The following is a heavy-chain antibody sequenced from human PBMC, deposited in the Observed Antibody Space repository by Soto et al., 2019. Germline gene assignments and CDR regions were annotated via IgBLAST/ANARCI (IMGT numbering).Heavy chain of an antibody. Sequence: QVHLVQSGAEVRKPGASVKVSCKASGYTFTDYYIHWVRQAPGQGLEWMGWINSKTGGTNYAQKFQGRVTMTRDTSISTAYLELRWLTSDDTAVYYCARDPGPSYNWVDPWGQGTLVTVSS. V-gene: IGHV1-2*02. CDR2: INSKTGGT. CDR1: GYTFTDYY. J-gene: IGHJ5*02. CDR3: ARDPGPSYNWVDP. D-gene: IGHD3-10*01.